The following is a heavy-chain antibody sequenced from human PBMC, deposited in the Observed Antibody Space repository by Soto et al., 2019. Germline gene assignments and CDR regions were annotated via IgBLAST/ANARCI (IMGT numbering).Heavy chain of an antibody. CDR3: ATVYDFWSGYDDY. CDR1: GYTLTELS. CDR2: FDPEDGET. J-gene: IGHJ4*02. Sequence: QVQLVQSGAEVKKPGASVKVSCKVSGYTLTELSMHWVRQAPGKGLEWMGGFDPEDGETIYAQKFQGRVTMTADTXTDTAYMELSSLRSEDTAVYYCATVYDFWSGYDDYWGQGTLVTVSS. D-gene: IGHD3-3*01. V-gene: IGHV1-24*01.